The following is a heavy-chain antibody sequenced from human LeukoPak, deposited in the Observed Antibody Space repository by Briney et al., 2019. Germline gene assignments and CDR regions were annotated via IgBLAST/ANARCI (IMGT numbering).Heavy chain of an antibody. J-gene: IGHJ4*02. V-gene: IGHV3-23*01. CDR1: GFTFSSYS. D-gene: IGHD1-26*01. CDR3: AKDTDGEPRELGY. CDR2: ISGSGGST. Sequence: GGSLRLSCAASGFTFSSYSMSWVRQAPGKGLEWVSAISGSGGSTYYADSVKGRFTISRDNSKNTLYLQMNSLRAEDTAVYYCAKDTDGEPRELGYWGQGTLVTVSS.